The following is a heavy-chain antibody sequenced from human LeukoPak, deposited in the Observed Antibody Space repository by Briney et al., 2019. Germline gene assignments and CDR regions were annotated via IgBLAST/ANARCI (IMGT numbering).Heavy chain of an antibody. V-gene: IGHV1-58*01. D-gene: IGHD4-23*01. CDR2: IVVGSGNT. J-gene: IGHJ3*01. CDR1: GFXFTSSA. Sequence: VASVKVSCMASGFXFTSSAVQWVRQARGQRLEWLGWIVVGSGNTNYAQKFQERVTITRDMSTSTVYMELSSLRSEETAVYYCAAEGRPTVVTFRKGAVDLWGQGTMVTVSS. CDR3: AAEGRPTVVTFRKGAVDL.